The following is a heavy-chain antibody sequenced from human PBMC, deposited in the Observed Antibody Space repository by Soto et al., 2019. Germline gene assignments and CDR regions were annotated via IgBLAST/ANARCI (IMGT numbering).Heavy chain of an antibody. CDR3: GRDTFRVSKKLVAEEIYYYYYMDV. CDR1: GFTFSSYW. D-gene: IGHD6-6*01. Sequence: EVQLVESGGGLVQPGGSLRLSCAASGFTFSSYWMSWVRQAPGKGLEWVANIKQDGSEKYYVDSVKGRFTISRDNAKNSLYQQMNSLRAEDTAVYYCGRDTFRVSKKLVAEEIYYYYYMDVWGKGTTVTVSS. V-gene: IGHV3-7*01. J-gene: IGHJ6*03. CDR2: IKQDGSEK.